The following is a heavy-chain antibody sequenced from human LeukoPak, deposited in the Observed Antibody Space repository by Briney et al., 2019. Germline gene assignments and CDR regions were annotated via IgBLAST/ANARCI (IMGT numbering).Heavy chain of an antibody. D-gene: IGHD1-26*01. CDR1: GFTFSSYG. CDR3: AKDRSGSYYGVDY. Sequence: GGSLRLSCAASGFTFSSYGMHWVRQAPGKGLEWVAVISHDGSNKYYADSVKGRFTISRDNSKNTLYLQMNSLRAEDTAVYYCAKDRSGSYYGVDYWGQGTLVTVSS. J-gene: IGHJ4*02. CDR2: ISHDGSNK. V-gene: IGHV3-30*18.